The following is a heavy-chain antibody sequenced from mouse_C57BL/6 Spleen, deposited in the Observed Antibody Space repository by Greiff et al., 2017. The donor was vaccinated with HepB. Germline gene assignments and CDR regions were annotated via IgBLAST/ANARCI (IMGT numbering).Heavy chain of an antibody. Sequence: VQLQQSGAELARPGASVKLSCKASGYTFTSYGISWVKQRTGQGLEWIGEIYPRSGNTYYNEKFKGKATLTADKSSNTAYMELRSLTSEDSAVYVCERDVTVEATGYGFAYWGQGTSVTVSS. CDR1: GYTFTSYG. CDR2: IYPRSGNT. CDR3: ERDVTVEATGYGFAY. V-gene: IGHV1-81*01. D-gene: IGHD3-1*01. J-gene: IGHJ4*01.